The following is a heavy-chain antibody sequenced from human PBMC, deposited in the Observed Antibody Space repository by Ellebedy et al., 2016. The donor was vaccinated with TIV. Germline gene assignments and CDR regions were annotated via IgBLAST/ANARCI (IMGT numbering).Heavy chain of an antibody. J-gene: IGHJ6*02. D-gene: IGHD3-10*01. V-gene: IGHV3-23*01. CDR3: AKRVTMVREVITYYHYAMDV. CDR2: LRGSGGST. CDR1: GFTFSSYA. Sequence: GESLKISCVASGFTFSSYAMSWVRQAPGKGLEWVSSLRGSGGSTYYADSVKGRFTISRDNSKNTLYLQMNSLRAEDTAVYYCAKRVTMVREVITYYHYAMDVWGQGTTVTVSS.